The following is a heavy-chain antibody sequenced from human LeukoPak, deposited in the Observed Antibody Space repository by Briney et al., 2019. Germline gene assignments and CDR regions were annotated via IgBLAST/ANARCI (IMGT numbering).Heavy chain of an antibody. V-gene: IGHV3-64D*06. Sequence: PGGSLRLSCSASGFTFSSYAMHWVRQAPGKGLEYVSGISSNGGSTYYAGSVKGRFTISRDNSKNTLYLQMSSLRAEDTAVYYCVKGGGSSWREYFQYWGQGTLVTVSS. CDR1: GFTFSSYA. CDR3: VKGGGSSWREYFQY. J-gene: IGHJ1*01. CDR2: ISSNGGST. D-gene: IGHD6-13*01.